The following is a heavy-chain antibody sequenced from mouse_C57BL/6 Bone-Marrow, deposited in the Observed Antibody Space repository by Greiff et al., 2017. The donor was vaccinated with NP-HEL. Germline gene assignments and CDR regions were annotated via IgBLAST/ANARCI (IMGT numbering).Heavy chain of an antibody. CDR1: GYSFTDYN. CDR3: ARRNYGSSHWYFDV. D-gene: IGHD1-1*01. J-gene: IGHJ1*03. Sequence: QLQQSGPELVKPGASVKISCKASGYSFTDYNMNWVKQSNGKSLEWIGVINPNYGTTSYNQKFKGKATLTVDQSSSTAYMQLNSLTSEDSAVYYCARRNYGSSHWYFDVWGTGTTVTVSS. CDR2: INPNYGTT. V-gene: IGHV1-39*01.